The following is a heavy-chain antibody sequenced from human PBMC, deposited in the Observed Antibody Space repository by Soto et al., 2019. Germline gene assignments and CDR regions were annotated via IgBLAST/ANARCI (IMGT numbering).Heavy chain of an antibody. D-gene: IGHD1-26*01. CDR3: ARGGSGSYEGVGYFDY. Sequence: QVQLVQSGAEVKKPGSSVKVSCKASGGTFSSYTISWVRQAPGQGLEWMGRIIPILGIANYAQKFQGRVTITADKSTSTAYMELSSLKSEDTAVYYCARGGSGSYEGVGYFDYWGQGTLVTVSS. CDR1: GGTFSSYT. J-gene: IGHJ4*02. CDR2: IIPILGIA. V-gene: IGHV1-69*02.